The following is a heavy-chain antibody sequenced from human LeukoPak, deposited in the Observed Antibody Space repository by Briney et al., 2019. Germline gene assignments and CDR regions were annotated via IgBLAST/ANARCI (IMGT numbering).Heavy chain of an antibody. CDR2: INQDGSEK. V-gene: IGHV3-7*05. J-gene: IGHJ5*02. CDR3: AKGVRSGTYYNCFDP. Sequence: GGSLRLSCAASGFTFSNYWMSWVRQAPGKGLEWVANINQDGSEKCYVDSVKGRFTISRDKSKNSLYLQMSSLRAEDTALYYCAKGVRSGTYYNCFDPWGQGTLVTVSS. D-gene: IGHD1-26*01. CDR1: GFTFSNYW.